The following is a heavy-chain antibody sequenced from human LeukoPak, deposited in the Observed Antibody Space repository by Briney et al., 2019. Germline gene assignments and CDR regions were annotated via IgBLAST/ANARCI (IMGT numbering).Heavy chain of an antibody. Sequence: KPSETLSLTCTVSGGSISSYYWSWIRQPPGKGLEWIGYIYYSGSTNYNPSLKSRVTISVDTSKNQFSLKLSSVTAADTAVYYCARHSAVAGTIDYWGQGALVTVSS. CDR2: IYYSGST. V-gene: IGHV4-59*08. CDR1: GGSISSYY. J-gene: IGHJ4*02. D-gene: IGHD6-19*01. CDR3: ARHSAVAGTIDY.